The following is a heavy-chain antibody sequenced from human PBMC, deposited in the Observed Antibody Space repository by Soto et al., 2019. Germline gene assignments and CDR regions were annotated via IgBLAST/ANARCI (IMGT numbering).Heavy chain of an antibody. CDR1: GYTFTSYG. V-gene: IGHV1-18*01. Sequence: ASVKVSCKASGYTFTSYGISWVRQAPGQGLEWMGWISAYNGNTNYAQKLQGRVTMTTDTSTSTAYMELRSLRSDDTAVYYCARDRFPLIDIVLNWFDPWGQGTLVTVSS. CDR2: ISAYNGNT. CDR3: ARDRFPLIDIVLNWFDP. J-gene: IGHJ5*02. D-gene: IGHD2-8*01.